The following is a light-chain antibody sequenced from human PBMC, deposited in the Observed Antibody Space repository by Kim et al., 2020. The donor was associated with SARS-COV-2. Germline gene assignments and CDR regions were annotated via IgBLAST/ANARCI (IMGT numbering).Light chain of an antibody. CDR2: EDN. CDR1: SGSVGSNY. Sequence: KTVPISRPRSSGSVGSNYVQWYQQRPGSAPTTVIYEDNQRPSGVPDRFSGSIDTSSNSASLTISGLTTEDEADYYCQSYDNNNPFIFGAGTKVTVL. CDR3: QSYDNNNPFI. V-gene: IGLV6-57*03. J-gene: IGLJ1*01.